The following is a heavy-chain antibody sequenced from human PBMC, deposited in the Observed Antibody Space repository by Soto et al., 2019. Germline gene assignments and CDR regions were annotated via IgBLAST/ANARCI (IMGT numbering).Heavy chain of an antibody. CDR1: GFTFSSYA. D-gene: IGHD3-22*01. CDR2: ISGSGGST. Sequence: GGSLRLSCAASGFTFSSYAMSWVRQAPGKGLEWVSAISGSGGSTYYADSVKGRFTISRDNSKNTLYLQMNSLRAEDTAVYYCAKGYDSSGYYLYYFDYWGQGTLVTVSS. CDR3: AKGYDSSGYYLYYFDY. J-gene: IGHJ4*02. V-gene: IGHV3-23*01.